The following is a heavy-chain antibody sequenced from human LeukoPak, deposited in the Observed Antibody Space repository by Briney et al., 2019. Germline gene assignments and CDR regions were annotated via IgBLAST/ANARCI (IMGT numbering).Heavy chain of an antibody. D-gene: IGHD5-18*01. CDR2: IYYSGST. J-gene: IGHJ4*02. CDR1: GFSISSYY. Sequence: SETLSLTCTVSGFSISSYYWSWIRQPPGKGLEWIGYIYYSGSTNYNPSLKSRVTISVDTSKNQFYLKLSSVTAADTAVYYCARSNSYGIFDYWGQGTLVTVSS. V-gene: IGHV4-59*01. CDR3: ARSNSYGIFDY.